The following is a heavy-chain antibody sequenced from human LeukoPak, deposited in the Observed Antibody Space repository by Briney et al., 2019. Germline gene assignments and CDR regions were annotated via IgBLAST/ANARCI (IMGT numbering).Heavy chain of an antibody. J-gene: IGHJ3*02. CDR1: GFTFSSYT. CDR2: LSGNGRYR. D-gene: IGHD2-15*01. Sequence: PGGSLRLSCAASGFTFSSYTMNYARQAPGKGLEGVSSLSGNGRYRYHADLMKGRFTISRDNAKNSLYLQMISLRAEDMAVYSCARGSAWGPRSVFDIWGQGTMVTVSS. V-gene: IGHV3-21*06. CDR3: ARGSAWGPRSVFDI.